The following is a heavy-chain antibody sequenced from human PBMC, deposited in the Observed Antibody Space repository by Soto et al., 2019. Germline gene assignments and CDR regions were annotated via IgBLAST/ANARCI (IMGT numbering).Heavy chain of an antibody. CDR1: GDSMSSSNW. Sequence: SETLSLTCTVSGDSMSSSNWWNWVRQPPGKGLEWIGEAHHSGRTNYNPSLKSRVTISVDRSQNHFSLQSTSVTAADTAVYYCARSEATALDYWGQGTLVTVSS. V-gene: IGHV4-4*02. J-gene: IGHJ4*02. CDR3: ARSEATALDY. CDR2: AHHSGRT.